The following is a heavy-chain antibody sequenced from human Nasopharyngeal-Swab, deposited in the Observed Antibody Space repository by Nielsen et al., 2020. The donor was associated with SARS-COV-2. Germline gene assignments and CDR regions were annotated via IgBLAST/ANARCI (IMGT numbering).Heavy chain of an antibody. CDR1: GFTFSSYG. J-gene: IGHJ4*02. CDR3: ARDQDSSSYFDY. CDR2: ISYDGSNK. D-gene: IGHD6-6*01. V-gene: IGHV3-30*03. Sequence: GESLKISCAASGFTFSSYGMHWVRQAPGKGLEWVAVISYDGSNKYYADSVKGRFIISRDNSKNTLYLQMNSLRAEDTAVYFCARDQDSSSYFDYWGQGTLVTVSS.